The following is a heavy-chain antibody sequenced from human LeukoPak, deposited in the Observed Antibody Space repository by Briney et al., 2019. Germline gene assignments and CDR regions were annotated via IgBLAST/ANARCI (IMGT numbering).Heavy chain of an antibody. J-gene: IGHJ4*02. CDR3: ARDLEYGTRSLFVL. CDR1: GFTFSSYW. Sequence: GGSLRLSCAASGFTFSSYWMSWVRQAPAKGLEWVANIKQDGSQKYYMDSVKGRFVISRDNAKNSLYLQMNSLRDEDTAVYYCARDLEYGTRSLFVLWGQGTLVTVSS. CDR2: IKQDGSQK. V-gene: IGHV3-7*01. D-gene: IGHD1-1*01.